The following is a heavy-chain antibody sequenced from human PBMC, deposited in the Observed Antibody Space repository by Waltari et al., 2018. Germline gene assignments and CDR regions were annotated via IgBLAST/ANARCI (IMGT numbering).Heavy chain of an antibody. CDR3: ARCRGVPCSLDY. Sequence: EVQLVESGGGLVQPGGSLRLSCAASGFTFSSYAMDWVRQAPGEGLEYGSTISSNGGSTYYANSVKGRFTVARDNSKNTLYLQMGSLRVDDTAVYYCARCRGVPCSLDYWGQGILVTVSS. D-gene: IGHD2-15*01. J-gene: IGHJ4*02. CDR1: GFTFSSYA. V-gene: IGHV3-64*01. CDR2: ISSNGGST.